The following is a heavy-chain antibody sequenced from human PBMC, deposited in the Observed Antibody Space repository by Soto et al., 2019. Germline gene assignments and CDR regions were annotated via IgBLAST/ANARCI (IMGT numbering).Heavy chain of an antibody. CDR3: ARGIRPDS. J-gene: IGHJ5*01. Sequence: QVQLQHWGAGLLKPSETLSLTCAVHGGALSGYYWSWIRQTPGKGLEWIGEISHRGSTNYNRSLKSRVTISLDTSKNQFSLKLASVTAADTAAYYCARGIRPDSWGQGTQVTVSS. CDR2: ISHRGST. V-gene: IGHV4-34*02. D-gene: IGHD4-17*01. CDR1: GGALSGYY.